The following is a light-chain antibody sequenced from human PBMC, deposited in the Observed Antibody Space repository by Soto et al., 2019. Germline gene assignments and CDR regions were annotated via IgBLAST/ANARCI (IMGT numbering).Light chain of an antibody. CDR2: GAS. CDR1: QSISSN. V-gene: IGKV3D-15*01. Sequence: EIVLTQSPGTLSLSPGERVTLSCRASQSISSNYLAWYQQKPGQAPRLLIYGASSRATGIPDRFSGSGSGTEFTLTISSLQSEDFAVYYCQQYNNWPRTFGQGTKVDI. CDR3: QQYNNWPRT. J-gene: IGKJ1*01.